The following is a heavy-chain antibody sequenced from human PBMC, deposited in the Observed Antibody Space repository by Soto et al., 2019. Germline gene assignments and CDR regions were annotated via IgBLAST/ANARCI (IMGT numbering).Heavy chain of an antibody. Sequence: QVELVQSGAEVKKPGSSVKVSCKASEDTFRNYAISWVRQAPGHGLEWMGGIIPIFGTANYAQKFQGRVTIDADTTANTVHFDLSRLRSEDSSFYYCARTKYESSAYYYWYLGLWGRGTPVTVSS. CDR2: IIPIFGTA. D-gene: IGHD3-22*01. J-gene: IGHJ2*01. CDR1: EDTFRNYA. V-gene: IGHV1-69*06. CDR3: ARTKYESSAYYYWYLGL.